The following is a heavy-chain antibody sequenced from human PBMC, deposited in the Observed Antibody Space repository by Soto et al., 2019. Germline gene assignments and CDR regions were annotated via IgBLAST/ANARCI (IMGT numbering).Heavy chain of an antibody. Sequence: PSETLSLTCAVHGGSFSGYYWSWIRQPPGKGLEWIGEINHSGSTNYNPSLKSRVTISVDTSKNQFSLKLTSVTAADTAVYYCARTTWGFHYYDRKQYDMDVWGQGTTVTVSS. CDR1: GGSFSGYY. J-gene: IGHJ6*02. V-gene: IGHV4-34*01. CDR2: INHSGST. D-gene: IGHD3-22*01. CDR3: ARTTWGFHYYDRKQYDMDV.